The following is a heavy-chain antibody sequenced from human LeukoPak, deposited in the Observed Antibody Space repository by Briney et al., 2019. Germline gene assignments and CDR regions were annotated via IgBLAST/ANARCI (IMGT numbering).Heavy chain of an antibody. CDR2: IYHTSST. D-gene: IGHD2-2*01. J-gene: IGHJ5*02. CDR3: ARGGSRYQLLNWFDP. CDR1: GYSISSGYY. V-gene: IGHV4-38-2*02. Sequence: SETLSLTCTVSGYSISSGYYWAWIRQTPGKGLEWIGSIYHTSSTYRNPSLRSRVTISVDTSKDQFSLKLSSLTAADTAVYYCARGGSRYQLLNWFDPWGQGTLVTVSS.